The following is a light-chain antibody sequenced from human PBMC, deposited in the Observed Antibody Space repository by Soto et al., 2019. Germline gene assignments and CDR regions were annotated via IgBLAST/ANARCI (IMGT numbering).Light chain of an antibody. CDR3: SSYTSSSTMV. Sequence: QSALTQPASVSGSPGQSITISCTGTSSDVGGYKYVSWYQQHPGEAPKLMIYDVSNRPSGVSNRFSGSKSGNTASLTISGLQAEDEADYYCSSYTSSSTMVFGTGTQLTVL. J-gene: IGLJ1*01. CDR1: SSDVGGYKY. CDR2: DVS. V-gene: IGLV2-14*01.